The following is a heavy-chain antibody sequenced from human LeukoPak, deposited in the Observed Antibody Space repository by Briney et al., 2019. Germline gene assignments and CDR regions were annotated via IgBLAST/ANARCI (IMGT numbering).Heavy chain of an antibody. Sequence: QSGGSLRLSCAASGFIFNKDWMTWFRQPPGKGLEWLANIKNDGSQTYYVDSVKGRFTISRDNAKNSLYLQMNSLRDEDTAVYYCATTRYPVDAFDIWGQGTMVTVSS. V-gene: IGHV3-7*01. CDR3: ATTRYPVDAFDI. CDR2: IKNDGSQT. D-gene: IGHD1-26*01. J-gene: IGHJ3*02. CDR1: GFIFNKDW.